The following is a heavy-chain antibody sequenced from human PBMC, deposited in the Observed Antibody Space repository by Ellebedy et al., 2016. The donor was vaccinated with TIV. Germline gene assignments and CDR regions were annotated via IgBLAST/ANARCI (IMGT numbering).Heavy chain of an antibody. CDR2: IYSAGNT. Sequence: GESLKISCAASEFTVSSHYMTWVRQAPGMGLEWVSIIYSAGNTKYADSVRGRFTISRDNSKNTLYLQLNSLRAEDTAVYYCTKHPATITDFWSAYFPGRDYWGQGTLVTVSS. V-gene: IGHV3-53*01. J-gene: IGHJ4*02. D-gene: IGHD3-3*01. CDR1: EFTVSSHY. CDR3: TKHPATITDFWSAYFPGRDY.